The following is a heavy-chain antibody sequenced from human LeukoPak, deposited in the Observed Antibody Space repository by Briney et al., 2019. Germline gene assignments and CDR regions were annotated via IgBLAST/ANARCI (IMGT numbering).Heavy chain of an antibody. CDR2: IKQDGSEI. J-gene: IGHJ4*02. V-gene: IGHV3-7*01. CDR3: ARGGRPEY. Sequence: GGSLRLSCVVSGFTVSSKYMSWVRQAPGKGLEWVANIKQDGSEIHYVESVKGRFTISRDNGKNSLFLQMNSLRVEDTAVYYCARGGRPEYWGQGTLVTVSS. CDR1: GFTVSSKY.